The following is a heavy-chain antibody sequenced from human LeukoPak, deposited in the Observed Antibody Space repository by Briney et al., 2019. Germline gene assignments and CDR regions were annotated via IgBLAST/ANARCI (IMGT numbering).Heavy chain of an antibody. CDR1: GGSFSCYY. CDR3: ARVARYSNSDFDY. Sequence: SETLSLTCAVYGGSFSCYYWSWIRQPPGKGLEWIGEINHSGSTNYNPSLKSRVTISVDTSKNQFSLKLSSVTAADTAVYYCARVARYSNSDFDYWGQGTLVTVSS. CDR2: INHSGST. D-gene: IGHD4-4*01. J-gene: IGHJ4*02. V-gene: IGHV4-34*01.